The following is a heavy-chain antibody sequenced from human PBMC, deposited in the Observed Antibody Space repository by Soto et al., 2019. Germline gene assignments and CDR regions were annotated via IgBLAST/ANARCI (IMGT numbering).Heavy chain of an antibody. V-gene: IGHV1-69*13. D-gene: IGHD6-13*01. CDR1: GGTFSSYA. CDR3: ASPPGSSWYYDAFDI. J-gene: IGHJ3*02. CDR2: IIPIFGTA. Sequence: GASVKVSCKASGGTFSSYAISWVRQAPGQGLEWTGGIIPIFGTANYAQKFQGRVTITADESTSTAYMELSSLRSEDTAVYYCASPPGSSWYYDAFDIWGQGTMVTV.